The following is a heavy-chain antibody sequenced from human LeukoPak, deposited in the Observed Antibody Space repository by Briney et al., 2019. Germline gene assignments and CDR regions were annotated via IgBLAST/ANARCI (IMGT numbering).Heavy chain of an antibody. Sequence: ASVKVSCKASGYTFTSYDINWVRQATGQGLEWMGWMNPNSGNTGYAQKFQGRVTMTRDMSTSTVYMELSSLRSEDTAMYYCARVSVGATMLAYFDYWGQGTLVTVSS. J-gene: IGHJ4*02. CDR1: GYTFTSYD. CDR2: MNPNSGNT. D-gene: IGHD1-26*01. V-gene: IGHV1-8*01. CDR3: ARVSVGATMLAYFDY.